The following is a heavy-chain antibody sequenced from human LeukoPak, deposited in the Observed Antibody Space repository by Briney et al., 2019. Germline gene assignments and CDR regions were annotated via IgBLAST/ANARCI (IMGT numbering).Heavy chain of an antibody. CDR3: ARPNYDFWSGYNYYFDY. CDR1: GFTFSSYW. V-gene: IGHV3-74*01. CDR2: INSDGSST. Sequence: GGSLRLSCAASGFTFSSYWMHWVRQAPGKGLVWVSRINSDGSSTSYADSVKGRFTISRDNAKNTLYLRMNSLRAEDTAVYYCARPNYDFWSGYNYYFDYWGQGTLVTVSS. D-gene: IGHD3-3*01. J-gene: IGHJ4*02.